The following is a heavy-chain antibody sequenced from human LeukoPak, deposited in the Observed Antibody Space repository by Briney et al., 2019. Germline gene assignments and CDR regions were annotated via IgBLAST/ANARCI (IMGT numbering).Heavy chain of an antibody. CDR3: ARVRLVATQYDAFDI. Sequence: SETLSLTCTVSGDSISNYYWSWIRQPPGKGLEWIGYTHCSGSTSYNPSLKSRVTISVDTSKNHFSLRLPSVTAADTAVYYCARVRLVATQYDAFDIWGQGTMVNVSS. V-gene: IGHV4-59*01. D-gene: IGHD5-12*01. J-gene: IGHJ3*02. CDR2: THCSGST. CDR1: GDSISNYY.